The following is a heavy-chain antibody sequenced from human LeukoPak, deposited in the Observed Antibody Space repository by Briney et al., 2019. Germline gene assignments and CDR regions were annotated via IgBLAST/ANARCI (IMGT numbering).Heavy chain of an antibody. J-gene: IGHJ4*02. V-gene: IGHV1-18*04. CDR2: ISPYSGNT. Sequence: ASVKVSCKASEYTFTTYYIHWVRQAPGQGLEWMGWISPYSGNTRYAQKFQGRVAMTTDTSTTTAYMELRGLRFNDTAVYYCARAGPGSGWYFDYWGQGTLVTVSS. CDR1: EYTFTTYY. CDR3: ARAGPGSGWYFDY. D-gene: IGHD6-19*01.